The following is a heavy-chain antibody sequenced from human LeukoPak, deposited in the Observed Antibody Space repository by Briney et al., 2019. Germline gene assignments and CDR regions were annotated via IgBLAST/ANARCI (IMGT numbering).Heavy chain of an antibody. CDR3: ARDRTVAGSNYFDY. CDR1: GYTFTDYY. CDR2: INPNSGGI. V-gene: IGHV1-2*02. D-gene: IGHD6-19*01. J-gene: IGHJ4*02. Sequence: ASVKVSCKASGYTFTDYYIHWLRQAPGQGLEWVAWINPNSGGINYAQEFQGRVTMTRDTSISTAYMELSRLRSDDTAVFYCARDRTVAGSNYFDYWGQGTLVTVSS.